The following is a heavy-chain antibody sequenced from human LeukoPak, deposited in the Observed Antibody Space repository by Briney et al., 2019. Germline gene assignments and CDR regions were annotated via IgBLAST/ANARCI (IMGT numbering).Heavy chain of an antibody. V-gene: IGHV1-2*02. D-gene: IGHD6-13*01. CDR3: AREGPNSSSSYFDY. CDR1: GYTFISYV. Sequence: ASVKVSCKASGYTFISYVMTWVRQAPGQGLEWMGWINPNSGGTNYAQKFQGRVTMTRDTSISTAYMELSRLRSDDTAVYYCAREGPNSSSSYFDYWGQGTLVTVSS. J-gene: IGHJ4*02. CDR2: INPNSGGT.